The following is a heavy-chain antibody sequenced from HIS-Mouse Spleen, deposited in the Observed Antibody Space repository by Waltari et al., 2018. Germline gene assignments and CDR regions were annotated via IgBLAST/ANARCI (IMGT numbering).Heavy chain of an antibody. CDR3: AREIPYSSSWYDWYFDL. J-gene: IGHJ2*01. CDR2: IYYSGST. V-gene: IGHV4-39*07. D-gene: IGHD6-13*01. CDR1: CGSISSSSYS. Sequence: QLQLQESGPGLVKPSETLSLTCTVSCGSISSSSYSWGCIRQPPGKGLEWIGSIYYSGSTYYNPSLKSRVTISVDTSKNQFSLKLSSVTAADTAVYYCAREIPYSSSWYDWYFDLWGRGTLVTVSS.